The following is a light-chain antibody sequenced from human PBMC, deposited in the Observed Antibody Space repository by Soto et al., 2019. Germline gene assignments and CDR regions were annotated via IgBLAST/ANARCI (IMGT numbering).Light chain of an antibody. V-gene: IGKV3-11*01. J-gene: IGKJ4*01. CDR3: QQRRTWPLT. CDR1: QSVENF. Sequence: EIVLTQSPATLSLSPGDRATLSCRASQSVENFLAWYQQKRGQAPRPLIFDVSTRAPGIPPRFSGSGSGTDFTLTISRLEPEDFAFYYCQQRRTWPLTFGGGTMVDFK. CDR2: DVS.